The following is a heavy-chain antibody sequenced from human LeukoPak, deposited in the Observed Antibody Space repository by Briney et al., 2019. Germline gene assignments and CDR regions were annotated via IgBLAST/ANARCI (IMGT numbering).Heavy chain of an antibody. CDR2: ISGSDGRT. Sequence: GGSLRLSCAASGFTFSSYAMSWVRQAPGKGLEWVSAISGSDGRTYYADSVKGRFTISRDNSKNTLYLQMNSLRGEDPAVYYCAREAGHGTDRGYFDFWGQGTLVTVSS. D-gene: IGHD6-19*01. CDR3: AREAGHGTDRGYFDF. CDR1: GFTFSSYA. J-gene: IGHJ4*02. V-gene: IGHV3-23*01.